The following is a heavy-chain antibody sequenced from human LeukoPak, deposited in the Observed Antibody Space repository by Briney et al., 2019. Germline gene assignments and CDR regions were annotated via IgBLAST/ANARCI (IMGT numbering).Heavy chain of an antibody. J-gene: IGHJ5*02. D-gene: IGHD6-13*01. CDR1: GGSISSYY. CDR3: ARHGSVAAAGDNWFDP. V-gene: IGHV4-4*09. CDR2: IYTSGST. Sequence: SETLSLTCTVSGGSISSYYWSWIRQPPGKGLEWIGYIYTSGSTNYSPSLKSRVNISVATSKNQFSLKLNSVTAADTAVYYCARHGSVAAAGDNWFDPWGQGTLVTVSS.